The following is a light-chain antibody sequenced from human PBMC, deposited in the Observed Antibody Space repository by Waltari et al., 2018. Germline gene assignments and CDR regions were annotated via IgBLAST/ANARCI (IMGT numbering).Light chain of an antibody. V-gene: IGLV1-40*01. CDR1: SSNIGTGYD. Sequence: QSVLTQPPSVSGAPGQWVTISCTGSSSNIGTGYDVPWYQHLPATAPKLLIYGNTNRPSGVPDRFSGSKSGTSGSLAITGLQAEDEADYFCQSYDSTLNVVVFGGGTKLTVL. CDR2: GNT. J-gene: IGLJ2*01. CDR3: QSYDSTLNVVV.